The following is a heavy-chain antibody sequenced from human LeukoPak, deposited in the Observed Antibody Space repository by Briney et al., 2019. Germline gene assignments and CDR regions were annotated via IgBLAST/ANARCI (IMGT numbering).Heavy chain of an antibody. CDR3: ARVDTAMANFDY. CDR1: GYTFTGYY. V-gene: IGHV1-2*06. Sequence: APVKVSCKASGYTFTGYYMHWVRQAPGQGLEWMGRINPNSGGTNYAQKCQGRVTMTRDTSISTAYMELSRLRSDDTAVYYCARVDTAMANFDYRGQGTLVTVSS. J-gene: IGHJ4*02. D-gene: IGHD5-18*01. CDR2: INPNSGGT.